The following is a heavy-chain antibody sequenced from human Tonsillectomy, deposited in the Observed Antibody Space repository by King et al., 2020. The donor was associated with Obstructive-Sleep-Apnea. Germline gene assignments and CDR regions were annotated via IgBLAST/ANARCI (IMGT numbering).Heavy chain of an antibody. D-gene: IGHD5-18*01. Sequence: QLQESGPGLVKPSETLSLTCAVSGGSISSGDYYWGWIRQPPGKGLEWIGSIYYSGSTYYNPSLKSRVTVSVDTSKNQFSLKLSSVTAADTAVYYCGRDRGTAMENYFDYWGQGTLVTVSS. CDR3: GRDRGTAMENYFDY. V-gene: IGHV4-39*07. CDR1: GGSISSGDYY. CDR2: IYYSGST. J-gene: IGHJ4*02.